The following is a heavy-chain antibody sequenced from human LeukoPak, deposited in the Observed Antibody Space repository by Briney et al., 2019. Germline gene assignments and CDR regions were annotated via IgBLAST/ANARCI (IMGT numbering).Heavy chain of an antibody. J-gene: IGHJ4*02. CDR1: GYSFTSYW. CDR3: ARHDADTGMVTGLDY. D-gene: IGHD5-18*01. V-gene: IGHV5-51*01. CDR2: IYPGDSDT. Sequence: GESPKISCKGSGYSFTSYWIGWVRQMPGKGLEWMGIIYPGDSDTRYSPSFQGQVTISADKSISTAYLQWSSLKASDTAMYYCARHDADTGMVTGLDYWGQGTLVTVSS.